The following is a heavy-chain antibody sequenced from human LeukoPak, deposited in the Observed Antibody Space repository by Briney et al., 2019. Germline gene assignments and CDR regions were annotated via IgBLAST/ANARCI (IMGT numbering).Heavy chain of an antibody. Sequence: GGSLRLSCAASGFTVSSNYMSWVRQAPGKGLEWVSVIYSGGSTYYADSVKGRFTISRDNSKNTLYLQMNSLRAEDTAVYYCARAAVTYDFWSGYYFDPWGQGTLVTVSP. CDR1: GFTVSSNY. CDR2: IYSGGST. V-gene: IGHV3-53*01. J-gene: IGHJ5*01. CDR3: ARAAVTYDFWSGYYFDP. D-gene: IGHD3-3*01.